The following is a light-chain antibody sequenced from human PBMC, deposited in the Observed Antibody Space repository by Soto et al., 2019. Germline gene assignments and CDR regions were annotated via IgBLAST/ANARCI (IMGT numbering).Light chain of an antibody. V-gene: IGKV3-15*01. J-gene: IGKJ4*01. CDR3: QQCRNWPLT. CDR2: DAS. CDR1: QNVYNN. Sequence: EIVMTQSPATLSVSPGEGATLSCKASQNVYNNLAWYQRRPGQPPRLLIYDASTRATGISARFSGSGYGTEFTLTIGSLQSEDFAVYFCQQCRNWPLTFGGGTKVDIK.